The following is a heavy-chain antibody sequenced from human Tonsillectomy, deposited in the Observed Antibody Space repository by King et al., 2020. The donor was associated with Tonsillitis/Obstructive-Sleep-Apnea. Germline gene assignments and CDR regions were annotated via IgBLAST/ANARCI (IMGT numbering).Heavy chain of an antibody. CDR3: AREDGKIAAAGTDLFDS. J-gene: IGHJ4*02. D-gene: IGHD6-13*01. CDR1: GFTFSSYW. Sequence: VQLVESGGGLVQPGGSLRLSCAASGFTFSSYWMSWVRQAPGKGLEWVANIKEDGSEKYYVDSVKGRFTISRDNAKNSLYVQMNSLRAEDTAVYYCAREDGKIAAAGTDLFDSWGQGTLVTVSS. CDR2: IKEDGSEK. V-gene: IGHV3-7*04.